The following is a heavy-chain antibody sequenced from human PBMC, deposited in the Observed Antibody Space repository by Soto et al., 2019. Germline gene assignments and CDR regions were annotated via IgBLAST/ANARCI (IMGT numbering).Heavy chain of an antibody. Sequence: SETLSLTCTVSGGSISSGGYYWSWIRQHPGKGLEWIGYIYYSGSTYYNPSLKSRVTISVDTSKNQFSLKLSSVTAADTAVYYCARGSSLTGRTNWFDPWGQGTLVTVSS. CDR2: IYYSGST. CDR1: GGSISSGGYY. J-gene: IGHJ5*02. CDR3: ARGSSLTGRTNWFDP. V-gene: IGHV4-31*03. D-gene: IGHD3-9*01.